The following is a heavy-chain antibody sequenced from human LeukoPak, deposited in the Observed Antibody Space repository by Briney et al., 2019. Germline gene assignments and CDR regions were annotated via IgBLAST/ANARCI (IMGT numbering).Heavy chain of an antibody. V-gene: IGHV5-51*01. CDR2: IYPGDSDT. D-gene: IGHD5-12*01. CDR3: ATRSNSGYEFFDY. CDR1: GYSFTSYW. J-gene: IGHJ4*02. Sequence: GESLKISCKGSGYSFTSYWIGWVRQMPGKGLEWMGIIYPGDSDTRYSPSFQGQVTISADKSISTAYLQWSSLKASDTATYYCATRSNSGYEFFDYWGQGTLVTVSS.